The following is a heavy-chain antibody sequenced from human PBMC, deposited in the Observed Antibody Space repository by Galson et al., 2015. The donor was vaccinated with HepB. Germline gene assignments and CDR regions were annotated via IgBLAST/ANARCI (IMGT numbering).Heavy chain of an antibody. CDR3: ARDSVGGTGTTLSLNDFDY. CDR2: ISSSSSTI. Sequence: SLRLSCAASGFTFSSYSMNWVRQAPGKGLEWVSYISSSSSTIYYADSVKGRFTISRDNAKNSLYLQMNSLRAEDTAVYYCARDSVGGTGTTLSLNDFDYWGQGTLVTVSS. D-gene: IGHD1-7*01. V-gene: IGHV3-48*01. J-gene: IGHJ4*02. CDR1: GFTFSSYS.